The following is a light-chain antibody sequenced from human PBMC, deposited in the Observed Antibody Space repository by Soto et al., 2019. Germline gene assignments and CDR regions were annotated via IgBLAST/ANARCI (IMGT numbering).Light chain of an antibody. CDR3: QVWDSSGDRYV. CDR1: NIGTKS. V-gene: IGLV3-21*02. Sequence: SYELTQPPSVSVAPGQTASITCGGNNIGTKSVHWYQQKPGQAPVLVVYDDRDRPSGIPERFSGSNSGITATLTISRVEAGDEADYYCQVWDSSGDRYVFVTGSQVTVL. J-gene: IGLJ1*01. CDR2: DDR.